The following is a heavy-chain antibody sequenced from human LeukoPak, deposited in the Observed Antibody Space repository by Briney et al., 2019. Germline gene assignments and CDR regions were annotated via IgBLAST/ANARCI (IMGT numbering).Heavy chain of an antibody. CDR1: GFAFSRYT. J-gene: IGHJ4*02. CDR3: ARGWGE. CDR2: ISSGSSST. D-gene: IGHD3-10*01. V-gene: IGHV3-21*01. Sequence: PGGSLRLSCAASGFAFSRYTMKWGRQAPGKGLEWVSSISSGSSSTYYADSVKGRFTISRDNAENSLFLQMNSLRADDTAVYYCARGWGEGGQGTLVIVSS.